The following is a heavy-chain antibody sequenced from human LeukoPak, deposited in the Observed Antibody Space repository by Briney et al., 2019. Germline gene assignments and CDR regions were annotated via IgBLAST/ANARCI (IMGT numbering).Heavy chain of an antibody. Sequence: PGGSLRLSCATSGFTFSDYYMSWIRQAPGKGLEWVSYISSSGSTIYYADSVKGRFTISRDNAKNSLYLQMNSLRAEDTAVYYCARDYYGSGSYLNDAFDIWGQGTMVTVSS. V-gene: IGHV3-11*01. CDR2: ISSSGSTI. D-gene: IGHD3-10*01. J-gene: IGHJ3*02. CDR3: ARDYYGSGSYLNDAFDI. CDR1: GFTFSDYY.